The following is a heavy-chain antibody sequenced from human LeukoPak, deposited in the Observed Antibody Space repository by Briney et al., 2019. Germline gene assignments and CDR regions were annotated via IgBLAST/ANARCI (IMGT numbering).Heavy chain of an antibody. J-gene: IGHJ4*02. CDR3: ARQGDYTLALFDF. CDR1: GVSFSAHY. V-gene: IGHV4-34*01. D-gene: IGHD4-17*01. Sequence: RPSETLSLTCAVYGVSFSAHYWSWIRQTPGVGLEWIGEINHSGRTNYNPSLESRVTISVDTSKNQFSLKLNSVTAADTAVYYCARQGDYTLALFDFWGQGSLVTVSS. CDR2: INHSGRT.